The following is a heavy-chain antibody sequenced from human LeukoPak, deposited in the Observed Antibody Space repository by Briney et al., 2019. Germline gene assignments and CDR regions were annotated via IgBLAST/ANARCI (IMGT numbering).Heavy chain of an antibody. CDR3: AREVGYSSSYYGRFDP. D-gene: IGHD1-26*01. CDR1: GYTFTGYY. Sequence: ASVKVSCKASGYTFTGYYMHWVRQAPGQGLEWMGRVNPNSGVPNYAQKFQGGVTMTRDTAISTAYMGLYSLRSDDTAVYFCAREVGYSSSYYGRFDPWGQGTLVTVSS. V-gene: IGHV1-2*06. CDR2: VNPNSGVP. J-gene: IGHJ5*02.